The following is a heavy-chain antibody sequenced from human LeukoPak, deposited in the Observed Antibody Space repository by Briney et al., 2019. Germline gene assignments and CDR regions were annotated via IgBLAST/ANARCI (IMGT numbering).Heavy chain of an antibody. CDR1: GFTFDDYA. CDR3: AKDMGWELRGQSILDY. CDR2: ISWNSGSI. Sequence: GGSLRLSCAASGFTFDDYAMHWVRQAPGKGLEWVSGISWNSGSIGYADSVKGRFTISRDNAKNSLYLQMNSLRAEDTALYYCAKDMGWELRGQSILDYWGQGTLVTVSS. V-gene: IGHV3-9*01. J-gene: IGHJ4*02. D-gene: IGHD1-26*01.